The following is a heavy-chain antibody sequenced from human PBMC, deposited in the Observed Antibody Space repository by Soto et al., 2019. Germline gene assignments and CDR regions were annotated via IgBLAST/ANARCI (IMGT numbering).Heavy chain of an antibody. CDR1: GGTFSSYA. D-gene: IGHD3-3*01. J-gene: IGHJ3*02. CDR3: ARDLRGRFLAHAFDI. Sequence: ASVKVSCKASGGTFSSYAISWVRQAPGQGLEWMGGIIPIFGTANYAQKFQGRVTITADESTSTAYMELSSLRSEDTAVYYCARDLRGRFLAHAFDIWGQGTMVTVSS. CDR2: IIPIFGTA. V-gene: IGHV1-69*13.